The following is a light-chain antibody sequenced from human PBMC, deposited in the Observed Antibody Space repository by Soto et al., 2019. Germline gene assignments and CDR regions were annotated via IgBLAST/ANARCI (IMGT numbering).Light chain of an antibody. CDR3: QQYSSIPMT. J-gene: IGKJ5*01. CDR1: YSSNNRNC. Sequence: YSSNNRNCLAWFQKKKGQPPKXXIFGASTRECGVPERFSGSGYGTDFNLTISSLQPEDVAVYYCQQYSSIPMTFGQGTRLEIK. CDR2: GAS. V-gene: IGKV4-1*01.